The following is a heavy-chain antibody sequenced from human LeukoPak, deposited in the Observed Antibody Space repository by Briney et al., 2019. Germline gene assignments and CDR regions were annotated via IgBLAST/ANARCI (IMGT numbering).Heavy chain of an antibody. D-gene: IGHD3-9*01. CDR2: ISAYNGNT. CDR1: GYTFTSYG. Sequence: GASVKVSCKASGYTFTSYGISWVRQAPGEGLEWMGWISAYNGNTNYAQKVQGRVTMTTDTSTSTAYMELRSLRSDDTAVYYCATYSLLTGPPYYYYGMDVWGQGTTVTVSS. V-gene: IGHV1-18*01. CDR3: ATYSLLTGPPYYYYGMDV. J-gene: IGHJ6*02.